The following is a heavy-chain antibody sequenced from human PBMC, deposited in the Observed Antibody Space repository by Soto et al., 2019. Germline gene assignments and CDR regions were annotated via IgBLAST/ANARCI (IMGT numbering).Heavy chain of an antibody. V-gene: IGHV3-21*01. D-gene: IGHD6-19*01. CDR2: ISSSSSYI. CDR1: GFTFSSYS. Sequence: GGSLRLSCAASGFTFSSYSMNWVRQAPGKGLEWVSSISSSSSYIYYADSVKGRFTISRDNAKNSLYLQMNSLRAEDTAVYYCARDGYSSGNDAFDIWGQGTMVTVSS. J-gene: IGHJ3*02. CDR3: ARDGYSSGNDAFDI.